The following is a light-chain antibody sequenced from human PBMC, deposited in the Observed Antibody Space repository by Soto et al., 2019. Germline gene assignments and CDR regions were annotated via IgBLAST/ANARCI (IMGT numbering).Light chain of an antibody. CDR1: SSDVGGYNY. V-gene: IGLV2-8*01. CDR3: SSYAGSNSVL. Sequence: QSVLTQPPSASGSPGQSVTISCTGMSSDVGGYNYVSWYQQHPGKAPKLMIYEVTKRPSGVPDRFSGSKSGNTASLTVSGLQAEDEAGYYCSSYAGSNSVLFGGGTKLTVL. J-gene: IGLJ2*01. CDR2: EVT.